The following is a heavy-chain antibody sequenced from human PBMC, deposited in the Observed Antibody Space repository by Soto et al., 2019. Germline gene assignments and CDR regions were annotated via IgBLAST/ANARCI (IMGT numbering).Heavy chain of an antibody. Sequence: GXSGKLPCKASGDTFTSYDINWLRQATGQGLEWMGWMNPNSGNTGYAQKFQGRVTMTRNTSISTAYMELSSLRSEDTAVYYCARSYSSGWYWVFSVGHYAMDVWGQGTTVTVSS. D-gene: IGHD6-19*01. CDR1: GDTFTSYD. CDR2: MNPNSGNT. CDR3: ARSYSSGWYWVFSVGHYAMDV. J-gene: IGHJ6*02. V-gene: IGHV1-8*01.